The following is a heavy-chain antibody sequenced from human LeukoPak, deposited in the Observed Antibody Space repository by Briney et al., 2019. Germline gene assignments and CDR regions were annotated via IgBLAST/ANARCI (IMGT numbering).Heavy chain of an antibody. CDR3: ARHLSEYYYGSSGYYSVYFQH. Sequence: PSGTLSLTCAVSGGSITSNIWWTWVRQPPGEGLEWIGEISHSGSTNYNPSLKSRVTISVDKSKNQFSLKLSSVTAADTAVYYCARHLSEYYYGSSGYYSVYFQHWGQGTLVTVSS. CDR2: ISHSGST. V-gene: IGHV4-4*02. J-gene: IGHJ1*01. CDR1: GGSITSNIW. D-gene: IGHD3-22*01.